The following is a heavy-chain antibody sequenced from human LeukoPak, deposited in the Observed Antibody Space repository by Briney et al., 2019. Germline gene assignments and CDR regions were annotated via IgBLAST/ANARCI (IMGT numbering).Heavy chain of an antibody. CDR2: IKQHGSEK. J-gene: IGHJ4*02. CDR1: GFTFSSYW. V-gene: IGHV3-7*01. Sequence: GGSLRLSCAASGFTFSSYWMSWVRQAPGKGLEWVANIKQHGSEKYYVDSVKGRFTISRDNAKNSLYLQMNSLRAEDTAVYCCARDFDVNYFDYWGQGTLVTVSS. D-gene: IGHD3-9*01. CDR3: ARDFDVNYFDY.